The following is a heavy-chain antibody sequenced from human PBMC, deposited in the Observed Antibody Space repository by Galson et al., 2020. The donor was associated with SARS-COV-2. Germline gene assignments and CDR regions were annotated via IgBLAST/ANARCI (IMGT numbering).Heavy chain of an antibody. J-gene: IGHJ5*02. Sequence: SETLSLTCTVSGGSISSYYWSWIRQPPGKGLEWIGYIYYSGSTNYNPSLKSRVTISVDTSKNQFSLKLSSVTAADTAVYYCARDHYDFWSGYYHHEGWFDPWGQGTLVTVSS. CDR2: IYYSGST. CDR3: ARDHYDFWSGYYHHEGWFDP. D-gene: IGHD3-3*01. CDR1: GGSISSYY. V-gene: IGHV4-59*01.